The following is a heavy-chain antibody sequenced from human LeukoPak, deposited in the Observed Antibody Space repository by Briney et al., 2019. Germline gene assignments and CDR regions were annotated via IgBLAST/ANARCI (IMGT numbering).Heavy chain of an antibody. CDR1: GFTFSSCG. CDR2: INHSGST. CDR3: ARAGSYHPYYYYMDV. V-gene: IGHV4-34*01. J-gene: IGHJ6*03. D-gene: IGHD3-10*01. Sequence: GTLRLSCAGSGFTFSSCGMSWVRQAPGKGLEWIGEINHSGSTNYNPSLKSRVTISVDTSKNQFSLKLSSVTAADTAVYYCARAGSYHPYYYYMDVWGKGTTVTISS.